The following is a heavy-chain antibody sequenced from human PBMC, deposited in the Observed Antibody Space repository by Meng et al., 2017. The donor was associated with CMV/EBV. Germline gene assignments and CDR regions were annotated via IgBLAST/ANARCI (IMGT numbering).Heavy chain of an antibody. D-gene: IGHD2-2*01. J-gene: IGHJ6*02. V-gene: IGHV3-11*04. Sequence: SCAASGITFSDYYMSWSRPAPGKGLEWVSYISSSGSTIYYADSVKGRFTISRDNANNSLYLQMNNLRAEDTAVYYCARDEREYQLLSYYYGMDVWGQGTTVTVSS. CDR3: ARDEREYQLLSYYYGMDV. CDR2: ISSSGSTI. CDR1: GITFSDYY.